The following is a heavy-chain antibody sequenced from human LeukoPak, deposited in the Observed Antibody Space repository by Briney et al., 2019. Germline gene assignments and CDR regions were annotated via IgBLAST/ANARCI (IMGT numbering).Heavy chain of an antibody. J-gene: IGHJ3*02. D-gene: IGHD3-3*01. CDR2: IYYSGST. CDR1: GGSISSYY. Sequence: SETLSLTCTVSGGSISSYYWSWIRQPPGKGLEWIGYIYYSGSTNYNPSLKSRVTISVDTSKNQFSLKLSSVTAADTAVYYCARGIFDFWSGYYLNQHFDAFDIWGQGAMVTVSS. CDR3: ARGIFDFWSGYYLNQHFDAFDI. V-gene: IGHV4-59*01.